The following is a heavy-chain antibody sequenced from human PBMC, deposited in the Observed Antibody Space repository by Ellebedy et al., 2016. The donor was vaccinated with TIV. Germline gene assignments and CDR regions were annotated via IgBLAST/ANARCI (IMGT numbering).Heavy chain of an antibody. J-gene: IGHJ5*02. Sequence: MPGGSLRLSCAVYGGSFSGYYWSWNRQPPGKGLEWIGEINHSGSPNYNPSLKTRGTISVDTSKNQFSLKLSSVTAADTAVYYCARVNYYDSSGYYYFSSWFDPWGQGTLVTVSS. D-gene: IGHD3-22*01. CDR1: GGSFSGYY. CDR3: ARVNYYDSSGYYYFSSWFDP. CDR2: INHSGSP. V-gene: IGHV4-34*01.